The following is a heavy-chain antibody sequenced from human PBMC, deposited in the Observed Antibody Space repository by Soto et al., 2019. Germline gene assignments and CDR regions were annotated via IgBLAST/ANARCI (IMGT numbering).Heavy chain of an antibody. CDR2: ISSSSYR. V-gene: IGHV3-11*06. J-gene: IGHJ5*02. Sequence: GELLRLPSAASEFTFSDYDMSWIRQAPGKGLEWVSYISSSSYRSYADAVKGRFTISRDNAKISLYLQMNSLRVEDTSMYQCARSFTWFGPCGQGTLVTVS. D-gene: IGHD3-3*02. CDR1: EFTFSDYD. CDR3: ARSFTWFGP.